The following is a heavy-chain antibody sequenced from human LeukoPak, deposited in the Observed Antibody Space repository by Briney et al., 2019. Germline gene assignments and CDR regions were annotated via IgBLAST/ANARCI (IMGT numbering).Heavy chain of an antibody. D-gene: IGHD2-15*01. Sequence: ASVKVSCKASGYTFTSYAMNWVRQAPGQGLEWMGWINTNTGNPTYAQGFTGRFVFSLDTSVSTAYLQISSLKAEDTAVYYCARDGSSHLNHFSYYYYMDVWGKGTTVTVSS. V-gene: IGHV7-4-1*02. CDR1: GYTFTSYA. J-gene: IGHJ6*03. CDR2: INTNTGNP. CDR3: ARDGSSHLNHFSYYYYMDV.